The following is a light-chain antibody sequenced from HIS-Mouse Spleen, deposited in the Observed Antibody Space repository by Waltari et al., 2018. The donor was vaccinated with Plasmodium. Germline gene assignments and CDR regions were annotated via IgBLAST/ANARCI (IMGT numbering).Light chain of an antibody. CDR3: YSTDSSGNHRV. J-gene: IGLJ3*02. CDR2: EDS. V-gene: IGLV3-10*01. CDR1: ALPKNY. Sequence: SYELTQPPSVSVSPGQTARITCSGDALPKNYAYWYQQKSGPAPVLVSYEDSKRPSGIPERFSGSSSGTMATLTISGAQVEDEADYYCYSTDSSGNHRVFGGGTKLTVL.